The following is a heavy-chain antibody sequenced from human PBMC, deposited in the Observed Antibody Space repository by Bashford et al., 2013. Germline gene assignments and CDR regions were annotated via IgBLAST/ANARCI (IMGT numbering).Heavy chain of an antibody. CDR3: ARGGTGIAVAGKGPLDY. J-gene: IGHJ4*02. CDR2: INPNSGGT. V-gene: IGHV1-2*02. Sequence: ASVKVSCKASGYTFTGYYMHWVRQAPGQGLEWMGWINPNSGGTNYAQKFQGRVTMTRDTSISTAYMELSRLRSDDTAVYYCARGGTGIAVAGKGPLDYWGRGNPRSPSPQ. CDR1: GYTFTGYY. D-gene: IGHD6-19*01.